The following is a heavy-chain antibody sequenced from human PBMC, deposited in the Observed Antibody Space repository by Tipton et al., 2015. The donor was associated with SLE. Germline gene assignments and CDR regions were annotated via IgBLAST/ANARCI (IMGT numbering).Heavy chain of an antibody. D-gene: IGHD1-26*01. Sequence: TLSLTCYVTGVSISNYYWTWIRQSPGKGLEWIGNVYKNYNPSLESRVTISVDTSRNLFSLKLTSVTAADTAVYYCASAPRATAGWGYFDLWGRGTLVTVSS. CDR2: VYKN. V-gene: IGHV4-59*12. CDR1: GVSISNYY. CDR3: ASAPRATAGWGYFDL. J-gene: IGHJ2*01.